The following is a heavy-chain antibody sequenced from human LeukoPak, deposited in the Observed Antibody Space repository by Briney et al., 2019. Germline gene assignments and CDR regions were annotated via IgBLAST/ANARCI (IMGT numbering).Heavy chain of an antibody. J-gene: IGHJ1*01. V-gene: IGHV1-2*02. CDR1: GFTFTHYY. Sequence: ASVKVSCKASGFTFTHYYLHWVRQAPGQGLEWMGWISPNNGDTDYAQKFQGRVRMTTDTSISTAYMDLSRLTSNDTAMYYCAREGPLSSIKHWGQGTLVTVSS. CDR3: AREGPLSSIKH. CDR2: ISPNNGDT. D-gene: IGHD5-12*01.